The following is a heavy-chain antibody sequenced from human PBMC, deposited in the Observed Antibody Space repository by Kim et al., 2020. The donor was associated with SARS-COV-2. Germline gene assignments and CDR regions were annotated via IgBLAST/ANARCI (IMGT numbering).Heavy chain of an antibody. CDR3: AQMVRGAGRRIHYYGMDV. D-gene: IGHD3-10*01. V-gene: IGHV4-34*01. CDR1: GGSFSGYY. CDR2: INHSGST. J-gene: IGHJ6*02. Sequence: SETLSLTCAVYGGSFSGYYWSWIRQPPGKGLEWIGEINHSGSTNYNPSLKSRVTISVDTSKNQFSLKLSSVTAADTAVYYCAQMVRGAGRRIHYYGMDVWGQGTTVTVSS.